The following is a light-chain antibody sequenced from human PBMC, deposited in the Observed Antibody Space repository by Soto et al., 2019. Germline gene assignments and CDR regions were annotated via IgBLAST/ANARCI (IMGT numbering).Light chain of an antibody. CDR1: QSVRSD. CDR2: GVS. J-gene: IGKJ4*01. CDR3: QHYNNLPLT. Sequence: VMTKSPATLSVSTGEGATLFCRASQSVRSDLAWYQHKPGLAPRLLIYGVSTRATGIPVRFSGSGSGTEFTLSIIILQSEDSAIYYCQHYNNLPLTFGGGTKVDI. V-gene: IGKV3-15*01.